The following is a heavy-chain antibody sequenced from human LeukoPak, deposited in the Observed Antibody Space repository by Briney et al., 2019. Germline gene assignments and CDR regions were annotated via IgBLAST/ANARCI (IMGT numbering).Heavy chain of an antibody. D-gene: IGHD6-6*01. V-gene: IGHV4-59*01. Sequence: SETLSLTCTVSGDSISGYYWHWIRQSPGKGLEWIGYIYYSGSADYNPSLKSRVTISVDTSKNQFSLKLISVTAADTAVYYCARDRSVAARLFDYWAREPWSPSPQ. CDR2: IYYSGSA. CDR1: GDSISGYY. CDR3: ARDRSVAARLFDY. J-gene: IGHJ4*02.